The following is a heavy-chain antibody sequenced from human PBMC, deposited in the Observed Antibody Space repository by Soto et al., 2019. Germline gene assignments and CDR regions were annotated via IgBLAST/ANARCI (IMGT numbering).Heavy chain of an antibody. Sequence: PAETLSLTCSVPGGSISSYFWSWIRQPAGKGLEWIGRIYTTGSNDYSPSLKSRVSMSGDTSKNQFSLKLRSVTAADTAVYFCAREGIAAAGVHDYWGQGTLVTVSS. V-gene: IGHV4-4*07. J-gene: IGHJ4*02. D-gene: IGHD6-13*01. CDR2: IYTTGSN. CDR3: AREGIAAAGVHDY. CDR1: GGSISSYF.